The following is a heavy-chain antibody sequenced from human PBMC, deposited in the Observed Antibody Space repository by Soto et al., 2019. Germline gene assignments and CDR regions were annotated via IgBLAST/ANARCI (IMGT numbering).Heavy chain of an antibody. Sequence: QVPLVESGGGVVQPGRSLRLSCAASGFTFSSYGMHWVRQAPGKGLEWVAVISYDGSNKYYADSVKGRFTISRDNSKNTLYLQMNSLRAEDTAVYYCAKDHGDYGQWYFDLWGRGTLVTVSS. D-gene: IGHD4-17*01. CDR1: GFTFSSYG. V-gene: IGHV3-30*18. CDR2: ISYDGSNK. CDR3: AKDHGDYGQWYFDL. J-gene: IGHJ2*01.